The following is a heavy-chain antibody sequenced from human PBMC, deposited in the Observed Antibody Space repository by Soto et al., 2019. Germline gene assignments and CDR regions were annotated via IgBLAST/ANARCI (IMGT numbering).Heavy chain of an antibody. J-gene: IGHJ6*02. CDR1: GFTFSSYE. Sequence: GGSLRLSCAASGFTFSSYEMNWVCQAPGKGLEWVSYISSSGSTIYYADSVKGRFTTSRDNAKNSLYLQMKSLRAEDTAVYYCASALSRDMDVWGQGTTVTVSS. CDR3: ASALSRDMDV. CDR2: ISSSGSTI. V-gene: IGHV3-48*03.